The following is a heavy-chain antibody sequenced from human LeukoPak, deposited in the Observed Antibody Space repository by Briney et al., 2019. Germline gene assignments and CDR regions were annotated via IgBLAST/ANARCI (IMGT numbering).Heavy chain of an antibody. CDR2: IYSGGST. D-gene: IGHD5-24*01. J-gene: IGHJ4*02. CDR3: ARDPDGYNNYFDY. Sequence: GGSLRLSCAASGLTFSDHQMDWVRQAPGKGLEWVSVIYSGGSTYYADSVKGRFTISRDNSKNTLYLQMNSLRAEDTAVYYCARDPDGYNNYFDYWGQGTLVTVSS. CDR1: GLTFSDHQ. V-gene: IGHV3-53*01.